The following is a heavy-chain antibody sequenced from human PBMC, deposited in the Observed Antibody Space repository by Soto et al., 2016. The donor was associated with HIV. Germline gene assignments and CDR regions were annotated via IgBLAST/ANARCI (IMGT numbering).Heavy chain of an antibody. CDR3: ARSTKEDDSAASPFAA. V-gene: IGHV4-38-2*01. CDR1: GYSIFSGYY. Sequence: QVQLQESGPGLMKPSETLSLTCDVSGYSIFSGYYWGWIRQPPGKGLEWIGTIYHSGSTYYNPSLKSRLTISVDTSKNQFSLMLNSVTAADTAVYYCARSTKEDDSAASPFAAWGQGILVTVSS. J-gene: IGHJ5*02. CDR2: IYHSGST. D-gene: IGHD6-25*01.